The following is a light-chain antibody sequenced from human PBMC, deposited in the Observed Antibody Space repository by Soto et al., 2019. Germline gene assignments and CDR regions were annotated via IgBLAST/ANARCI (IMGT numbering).Light chain of an antibody. CDR2: GES. V-gene: IGKV3-20*01. Sequence: EIVLTQSPGTPSLSPGDRATLSCRASQSVTGTYLAWYQQKPGQAPRLLIYGESIRATGIPDRFSGSGSGTEFTLTISGLEPEDSAVYYCQQYGSPLWTFGQGTKVEI. J-gene: IGKJ1*01. CDR3: QQYGSPLWT. CDR1: QSVTGTY.